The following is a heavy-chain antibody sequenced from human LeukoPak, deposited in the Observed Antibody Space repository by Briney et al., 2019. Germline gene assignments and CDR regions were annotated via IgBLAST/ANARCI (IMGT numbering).Heavy chain of an antibody. J-gene: IGHJ6*03. V-gene: IGHV1-2*02. Sequence: AASVKVSCKASGYTFTGYYMHWVRQAPGQGLEWMGWINPNSGGTNYAQKFQGRVTMTRDTSISTAYMELSRLRSDDTAVYYCARDPQAAAGHYYYNYMDVWGKGTTVTVSS. D-gene: IGHD6-13*01. CDR1: GYTFTGYY. CDR3: ARDPQAAAGHYYYNYMDV. CDR2: INPNSGGT.